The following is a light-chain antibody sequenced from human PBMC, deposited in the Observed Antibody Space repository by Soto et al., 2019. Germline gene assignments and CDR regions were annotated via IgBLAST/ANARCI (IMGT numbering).Light chain of an antibody. V-gene: IGKV3D-15*01. CDR3: QQYNTWPPYI. CDR2: GAS. Sequence: EMVMTQSPGTLSVSLGESATLSCRASQSVRTYLAWYQHKPGQAPRLLIYGASTRATGIPDRFSGSGSGSEFNLTISSLQSEDFAVYYCQQYNTWPPYIFGQGTKLEIK. J-gene: IGKJ2*01. CDR1: QSVRTY.